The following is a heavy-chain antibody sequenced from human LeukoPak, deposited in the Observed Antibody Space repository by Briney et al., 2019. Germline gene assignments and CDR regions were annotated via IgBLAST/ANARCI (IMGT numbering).Heavy chain of an antibody. CDR1: GFSFSSYS. CDR3: AKDYSGSYSYYFDY. CDR2: ISGSGGST. J-gene: IGHJ4*02. Sequence: GGSLRLSCAASGFSFSSYSMKWVRQAPGKGLEWVSAISGSGGSTYYADSVKGRFTISRDNSKNTLYLQMNSLRAEDTAVYYCAKDYSGSYSYYFDYWGQGTLVTVSS. D-gene: IGHD1-26*01. V-gene: IGHV3-23*01.